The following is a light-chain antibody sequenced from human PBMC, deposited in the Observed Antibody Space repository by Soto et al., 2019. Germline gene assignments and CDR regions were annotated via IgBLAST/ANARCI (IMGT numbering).Light chain of an antibody. Sequence: QSALTEPASLPGSPGQSITISCTGTISDIGAYKYVSWYQQHPGKAPKLLIHEVSNRPSGVSDRFSGSKSGNTASLTISGLQAEDEADYYCSSFTSRRTSVFGTGTRSTS. CDR1: ISDIGAYKY. J-gene: IGLJ1*01. CDR3: SSFTSRRTSV. CDR2: EVS. V-gene: IGLV2-14*01.